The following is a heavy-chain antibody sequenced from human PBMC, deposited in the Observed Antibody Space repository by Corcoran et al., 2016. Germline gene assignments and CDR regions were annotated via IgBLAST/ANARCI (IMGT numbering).Heavy chain of an antibody. J-gene: IGHJ4*02. CDR3: ARLSSGWLDY. D-gene: IGHD6-19*01. V-gene: IGHV3-48*04. CDR1: GFTFSSYS. Sequence: EVQLVESGGGLVQPGGSLRLSCAASGFTFSSYSMNWVRQAPGKGLEWVSYISSSSSTIYYADSVKGRFTISRDNANNSLYLQMNSLSAEDTAVYYCARLSSGWLDYWGQGTLVTVSS. CDR2: ISSSSSTI.